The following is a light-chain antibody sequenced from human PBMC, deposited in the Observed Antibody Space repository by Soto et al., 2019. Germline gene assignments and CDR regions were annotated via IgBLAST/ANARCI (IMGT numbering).Light chain of an antibody. Sequence: DIQMTQSPSTLSASVGDRVTITCRASRSLTTWLAWYQQKPGKAPKLLISDASNLEGGVPSRFSGSGSGTEFTLTISSLQPEDFATYYCQQYNSYQGTFGQGTKVEIK. CDR2: DAS. CDR3: QQYNSYQGT. J-gene: IGKJ1*01. V-gene: IGKV1-5*01. CDR1: RSLTTW.